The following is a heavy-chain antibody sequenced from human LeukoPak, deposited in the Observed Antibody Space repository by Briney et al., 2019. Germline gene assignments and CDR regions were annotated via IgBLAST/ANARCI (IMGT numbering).Heavy chain of an antibody. J-gene: IGHJ4*02. CDR1: GFTFSSYG. Sequence: GGSLRLSCATSGFTFSSYGMHWVRQAPGKGLEWVAFIRYDGSNKYYADSVEGRFTISRDNSKNTLYLQMDSLRDDDTAVYYCAKGSMDGWLVTYRYFENWGQGTLVTVSS. V-gene: IGHV3-30*02. CDR2: IRYDGSNK. D-gene: IGHD6-19*01. CDR3: AKGSMDGWLVTYRYFEN.